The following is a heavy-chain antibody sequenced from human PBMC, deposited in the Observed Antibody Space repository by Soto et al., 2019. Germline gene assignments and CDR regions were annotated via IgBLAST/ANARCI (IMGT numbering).Heavy chain of an antibody. J-gene: IGHJ4*02. CDR3: ARLDPGAVAVDY. CDR2: IYYSGST. D-gene: IGHD6-19*01. V-gene: IGHV4-59*01. CDR1: GGSISSYY. Sequence: QVQLQESGPGLVKPSETLSLTCTVSGGSISSYYWSWIRQPPGKGLEWIGYIYYSGSTNYNPSLKSRGTISVDTSKNQFSLKLSSVTAADTAVYYCARLDPGAVAVDYWGQGTLVTVSS.